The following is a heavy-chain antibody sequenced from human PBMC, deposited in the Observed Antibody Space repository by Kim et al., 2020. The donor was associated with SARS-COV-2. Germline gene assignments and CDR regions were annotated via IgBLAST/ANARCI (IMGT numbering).Heavy chain of an antibody. Sequence: GGSLRFSCVASGFTFNNYAMSWVRQAAGKGLPWVAGISGSGSNTYYSGSVKGRLAISRDNSRYTLFLKKDSLRVEETAMFYCARGPYCSPTACYSVGAFDIWGQGTVVTVSS. J-gene: IGHJ3*02. CDR3: ARGPYCSPTACYSVGAFDI. CDR1: GFTFNNYA. CDR2: ISGSGSNT. D-gene: IGHD2-2*01. V-gene: IGHV3-23*01.